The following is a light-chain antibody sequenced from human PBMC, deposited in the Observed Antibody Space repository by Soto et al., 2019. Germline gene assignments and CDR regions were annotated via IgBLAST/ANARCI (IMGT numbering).Light chain of an antibody. V-gene: IGKV1-27*01. J-gene: IGKJ1*01. Sequence: DVRMTQSPSSLTAFFGDRVTISCLASQDIMKSLAWYQQRPGGIPNVLIYAASTFRPGATSRFSGSGSGTNFTHTISGLRPEDVATYYRQNYRKPPSTFGQGTKVE. CDR3: QNYRKPPST. CDR2: AAS. CDR1: QDIMKS.